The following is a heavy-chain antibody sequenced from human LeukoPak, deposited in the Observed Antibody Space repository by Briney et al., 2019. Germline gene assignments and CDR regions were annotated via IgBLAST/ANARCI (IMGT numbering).Heavy chain of an antibody. CDR1: GYTFTSYG. J-gene: IGHJ6*03. Sequence: ASVKVSCRASGYTFTSYGISWVRQAPGQGLEWMGWISAYNGNTNYAQKLQGRVTMTTDTSTSTAYMELRSLRSDDTAVYYCASHSKDIVVVPAAMYYMDVWGKGTTVTVSS. CDR2: ISAYNGNT. D-gene: IGHD2-2*01. V-gene: IGHV1-18*01. CDR3: ASHSKDIVVVPAAMYYMDV.